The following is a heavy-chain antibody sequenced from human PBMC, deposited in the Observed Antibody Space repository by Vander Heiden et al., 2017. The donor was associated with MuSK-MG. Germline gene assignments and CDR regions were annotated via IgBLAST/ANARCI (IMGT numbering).Heavy chain of an antibody. CDR3: AKATFSGSYFADS. CDR2: ISRDGNN. CDR1: GFSFHIYG. D-gene: IGHD3-10*01. Sequence: QVQLVESGGGVVQPGTPLSLSCPASGFSFHIYGMHWVRQTPGKGLEWVAAISRDGNNNYGDFVGGRFTIARDNSQSALFLHMNGLRTDDTAIYYCAKATFSGSYFADSWGQGTLVVVTS. J-gene: IGHJ5*01. V-gene: IGHV3-30*18.